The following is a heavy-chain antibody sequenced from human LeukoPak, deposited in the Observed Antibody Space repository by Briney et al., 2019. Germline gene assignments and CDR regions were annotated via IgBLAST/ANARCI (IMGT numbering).Heavy chain of an antibody. CDR3: ARDRGDSDLLTGYYSYYFDY. V-gene: IGHV4-4*07. CDR1: GGSISSYY. Sequence: PSETLSLTCTVSGGSISSYYWSWIRQPAGKGLEWIGRIYTSGSTNYNPSLKRRVTISGDTSKNQFSLKLSSVTAADTAVYYCARDRGDSDLLTGYYSYYFDYWGQGTLVTVSS. J-gene: IGHJ4*02. D-gene: IGHD3-9*01. CDR2: IYTSGST.